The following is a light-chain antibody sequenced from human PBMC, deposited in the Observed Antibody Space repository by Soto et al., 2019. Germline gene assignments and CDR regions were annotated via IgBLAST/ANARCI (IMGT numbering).Light chain of an antibody. CDR2: GAF. CDR3: QQYNNWPYS. J-gene: IGKJ5*01. V-gene: IGKV3-20*01. Sequence: EIVLTQSPGTLSLSPGERATFSCRASQSVSSNYLAWYQQKPGQAPRLLIYGAFKRATGIPDRFSGSGSGTDFTLTISGLQSEDSAVYFCQQYNNWPYSFGQGTRLEIK. CDR1: QSVSSNY.